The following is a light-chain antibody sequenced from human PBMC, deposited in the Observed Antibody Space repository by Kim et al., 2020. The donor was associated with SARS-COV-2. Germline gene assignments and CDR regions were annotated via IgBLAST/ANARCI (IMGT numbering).Light chain of an antibody. Sequence: PGQTATIDCGGDNLRRQSVHWYQQMPGQAPVVVIEYDSDRPSGIPERISGSKSGNTATLTITSVEAGDEADFYCQVWDDDSDHWVFGGGTKLAVL. V-gene: IGLV3-21*04. CDR1: NLRRQS. J-gene: IGLJ3*02. CDR3: QVWDDDSDHWV. CDR2: YDS.